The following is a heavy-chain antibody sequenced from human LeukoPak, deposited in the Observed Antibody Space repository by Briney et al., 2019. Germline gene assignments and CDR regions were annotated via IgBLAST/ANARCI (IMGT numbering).Heavy chain of an antibody. CDR3: AVRDGYKFTHYYYYYRMDV. J-gene: IGHJ6*02. V-gene: IGHV4-39*01. CDR1: GGSISSSSYY. Sequence: SETLSLTCTVSGGSISSSSYYWGWIRQPPGKGLEWIGSIYYSGSTYYNPSLKSRVTISVDTSKNQFSLKLSSVTAADTAVYYCAVRDGYKFTHYYYYYRMDVWGQGTTVTVSS. D-gene: IGHD5-24*01. CDR2: IYYSGST.